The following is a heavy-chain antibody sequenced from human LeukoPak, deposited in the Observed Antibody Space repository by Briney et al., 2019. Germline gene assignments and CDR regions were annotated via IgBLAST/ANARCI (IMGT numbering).Heavy chain of an antibody. CDR3: ARGSTVTTYYYYGMDV. CDR2: IYTSGST. V-gene: IGHV4-61*02. J-gene: IGHJ6*02. D-gene: IGHD4-17*01. CDR1: GGSISSGSYY. Sequence: SQTLSLTCTVSGGSISSGSYYWSWIRQPAGKGLEWIGRIYTSGSTNYNPSLKSRVTISVDTSKNQFSLNLSSVTAADTAVYYCARGSTVTTYYYYGMDVWGQGSTVTVSS.